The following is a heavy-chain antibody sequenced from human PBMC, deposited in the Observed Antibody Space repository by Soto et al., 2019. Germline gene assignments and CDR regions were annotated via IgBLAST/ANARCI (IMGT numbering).Heavy chain of an antibody. J-gene: IGHJ5*02. CDR2: ISNSGTT. CDR3: ARGGVQSLTTVTTPGFDP. Sequence: TMSLTCSVSGSSVSSDSYTWGWLRQPPGKGLEWVGYISNSGTTNYNPSLKSRLTVSLDTSMNQLSLKLSAVTAADTAVYYCARGGVQSLTTVTTPGFDPWGQGILVPVSS. V-gene: IGHV4-30-4*01. CDR1: GSSVSSDSYT. D-gene: IGHD4-17*01.